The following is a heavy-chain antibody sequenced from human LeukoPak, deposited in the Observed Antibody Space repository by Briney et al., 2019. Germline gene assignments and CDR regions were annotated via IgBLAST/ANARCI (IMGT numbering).Heavy chain of an antibody. CDR2: IYYSGST. V-gene: IGHV4-59*01. J-gene: IGHJ1*01. CDR3: ARAVAVAGTGHFQH. D-gene: IGHD6-19*01. Sequence: SETLSLTCTVSGGSICIYYWSWIRQPPGKGLEWIGYIYYSGSTNYNPSLKSRVTISVDTSKNQFSLKLSSVTAADTAVYYCARAVAVAGTGHFQHWGQGTLVTVSS. CDR1: GGSICIYY.